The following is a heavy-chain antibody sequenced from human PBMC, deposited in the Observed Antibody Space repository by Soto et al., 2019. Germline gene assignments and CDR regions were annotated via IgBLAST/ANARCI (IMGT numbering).Heavy chain of an antibody. J-gene: IGHJ6*02. Sequence: PSETLSLTCTVSGGSISGSSYYWDWIRQPPGKGLEWIGSIYYSGNRYYSPSLKSRFTMSVDTSKNQFSLKLSSVTATYTAVYYCARHLGDYGYEDYYGMDVWGLGTTVT. CDR3: ARHLGDYGYEDYYGMDV. D-gene: IGHD4-17*01. CDR2: IYYSGNR. CDR1: GGSISGSSYY. V-gene: IGHV4-39*01.